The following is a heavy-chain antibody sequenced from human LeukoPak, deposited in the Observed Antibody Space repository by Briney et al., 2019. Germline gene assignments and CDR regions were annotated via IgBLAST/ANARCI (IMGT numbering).Heavy chain of an antibody. CDR1: GYPFNSYT. Sequence: GASVTVSCTASGYPFNSYTIHWVRQAPGQRLEWMGWVSAGNGDTDYSRKFQGRVTISRDTSASTAYMELSSLKSEDTAVYYCARTNDFWSGYFSLDHWGQGTLVTVSS. J-gene: IGHJ4*02. CDR3: ARTNDFWSGYFSLDH. CDR2: VSAGNGDT. D-gene: IGHD3-3*01. V-gene: IGHV1-3*01.